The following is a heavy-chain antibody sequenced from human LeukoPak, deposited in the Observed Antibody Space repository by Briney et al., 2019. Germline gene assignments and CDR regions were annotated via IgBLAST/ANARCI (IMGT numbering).Heavy chain of an antibody. D-gene: IGHD5-18*01. CDR2: VYQSGTT. CDR3: ARIFIRNGYSSYFDC. Sequence: ESLARACAGSGLSRGSVYYWGWVGQPPGAGLEWIGSVYQSGTTYYNPSLKSRVTTSVDMSKNQFSLRLRPVTAADTAVYYCARIFIRNGYSSYFDCWGQGTLVTVSS. J-gene: IGHJ4*02. CDR1: GLSRGSVYY. V-gene: IGHV4-38-2*01.